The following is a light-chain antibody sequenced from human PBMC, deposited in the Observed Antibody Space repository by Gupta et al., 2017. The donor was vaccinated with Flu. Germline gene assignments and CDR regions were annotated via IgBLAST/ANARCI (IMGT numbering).Light chain of an antibody. CDR1: QSISSY. CDR2: AAS. J-gene: IGKJ3*01. V-gene: IGKV1-39*01. Sequence: RASQSISSYLNWYQQKPGTAPRLLIYAASNLQRGVPSRFSGSGSGTDFTLTISSLQPEDFATYYCQQSDSTPSTFGPGTKVDL. CDR3: QQSDSTPST.